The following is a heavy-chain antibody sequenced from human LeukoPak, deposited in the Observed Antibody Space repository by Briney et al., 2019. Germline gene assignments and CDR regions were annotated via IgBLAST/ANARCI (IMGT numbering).Heavy chain of an antibody. V-gene: IGHV3-7*01. CDR3: ARPIAAAVGIDY. CDR2: IKQDGSEK. Sequence: GGSLRLSCAASGFTCSSYWMSWVRQAPGKGLEWVANIKQDGSEKYYVDSVKGRFTISRDNAKNSLYLQMNSLRAEDTAVYYCARPIAAAVGIDYWGQGTLVTVSS. J-gene: IGHJ4*02. D-gene: IGHD6-13*01. CDR1: GFTCSSYW.